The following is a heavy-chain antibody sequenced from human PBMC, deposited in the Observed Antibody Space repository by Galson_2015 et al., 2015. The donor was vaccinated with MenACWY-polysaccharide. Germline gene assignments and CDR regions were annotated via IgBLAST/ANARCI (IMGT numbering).Heavy chain of an antibody. Sequence: TLSLTSTVSGASINSAYHWSWLRQHQGQGLEWIGHIYYSGSTYYNTSLKSRVTISVDTSTNQFSLKLISVTAAVTAVYYCARYGGGLGSDYIVWFDPWGQGTLVTVSS. D-gene: IGHD3-10*01. J-gene: IGHJ5*02. CDR2: IYYSGST. V-gene: IGHV4-31*03. CDR3: ARYGGGLGSDYIVWFDP. CDR1: GASINSAYH.